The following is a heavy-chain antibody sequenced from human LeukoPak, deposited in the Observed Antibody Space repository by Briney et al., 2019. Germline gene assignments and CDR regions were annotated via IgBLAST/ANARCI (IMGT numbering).Heavy chain of an antibody. CDR2: VRSINDGGTT. V-gene: IGHV3-15*01. CDR3: STDVPIGGAQIDH. J-gene: IGHJ4*02. CDR1: GFSFSTYW. Sequence: GESLRLSCAASGFSFSTYWMSWVRQAPGKGLEWVGRVRSINDGGTTEYAAPVKGRFTISRDDSKNTLSLQMNSLKTEDTAMYYCSTDVPIGGAQIDHWGQGTLVTVSS. D-gene: IGHD1-26*01.